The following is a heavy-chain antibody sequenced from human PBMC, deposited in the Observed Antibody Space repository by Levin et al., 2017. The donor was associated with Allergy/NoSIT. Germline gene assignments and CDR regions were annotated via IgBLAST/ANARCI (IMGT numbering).Heavy chain of an antibody. V-gene: IGHV1-69*06. CDR2: IIPIFGTA. CDR3: ASQAGNLPGVDY. Sequence: EASVKVSCKASGGTFSSYAISWVRQAPGQGLEWMGGIIPIFGTANYAQKFQGRVTITADKSTSTAYMELSSLRSEDTAVYYCASQAGNLPGVDYWGQGTLVTVSS. J-gene: IGHJ4*02. CDR1: GGTFSSYA. D-gene: IGHD2/OR15-2a*01.